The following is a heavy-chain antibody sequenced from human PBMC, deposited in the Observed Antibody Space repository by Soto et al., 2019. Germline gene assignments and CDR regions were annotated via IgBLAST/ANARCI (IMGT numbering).Heavy chain of an antibody. D-gene: IGHD3-10*01. CDR2: IYYSGST. J-gene: IGHJ4*02. CDR3: ARFGRGPGSYYSTNFHY. Sequence: PSETLSLTCTVSGGSISSYYWSWIRQPPGKGLEWIGYIYYSGSTNYNPSLKSRVTISVDTSKNQFSLKLSSVTAADTAVYYCARFGRGPGSYYSTNFHYWGQVPLLTVSS. CDR1: GGSISSYY. V-gene: IGHV4-59*08.